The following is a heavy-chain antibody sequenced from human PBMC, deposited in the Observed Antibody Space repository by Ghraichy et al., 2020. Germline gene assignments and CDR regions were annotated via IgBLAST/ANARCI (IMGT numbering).Heavy chain of an antibody. CDR2: IYHTGMT. D-gene: IGHD6-19*01. V-gene: IGHV4-4*02. J-gene: IGHJ4*02. CDR3: ARHIGVTGTRGFDY. CDR1: GASISSNW. Sequence: SETLSLTCTVSGASISSNWWSWVRQPPGKGLEWVGEIYHTGMTNYNPSLMSRVSISMDQSENHFSIELHSVTAADTAMYYCARHIGVTGTRGFDYWGQGALVTVSS.